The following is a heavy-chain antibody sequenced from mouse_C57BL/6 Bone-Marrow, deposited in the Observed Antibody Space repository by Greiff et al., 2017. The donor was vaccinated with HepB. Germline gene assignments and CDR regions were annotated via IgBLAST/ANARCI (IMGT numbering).Heavy chain of an antibody. V-gene: IGHV1-81*01. Sequence: QVQLKQSGAELARPGASVKLSCKASGYTFTSYGISWVKQRTGPGLEWIGEIYPRSGNTYYNEKFKGKATLTADKSSSTADMELRSLTSEDSAVYFCARSLGRWYYAMDYWGQGTSVTVSS. CDR1: GYTFTSYG. J-gene: IGHJ4*01. CDR2: IYPRSGNT. CDR3: ARSLGRWYYAMDY. D-gene: IGHD4-1*01.